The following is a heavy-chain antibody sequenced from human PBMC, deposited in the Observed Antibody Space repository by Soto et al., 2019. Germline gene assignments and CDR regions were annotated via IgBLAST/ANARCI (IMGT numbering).Heavy chain of an antibody. CDR1: GGSISSGGYS. V-gene: IGHV4-30-2*01. D-gene: IGHD3-22*01. CDR2: IYHSGST. Sequence: PSETLSLTCAVSGGSISSGGYSWSWIRQPPGKGLEWIGYIYHSGSTYYNPSLKSRVTISVDRSKNQFSLKLSSVTAADTAVYYCAGLITYYYDSSGYHIDDYWGQGTLVTVSS. J-gene: IGHJ4*02. CDR3: AGLITYYYDSSGYHIDDY.